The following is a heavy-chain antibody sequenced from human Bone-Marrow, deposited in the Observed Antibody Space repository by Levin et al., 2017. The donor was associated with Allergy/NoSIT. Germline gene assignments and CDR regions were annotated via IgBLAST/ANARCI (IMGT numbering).Heavy chain of an antibody. D-gene: IGHD5-24*01. CDR1: EYTFTDYY. V-gene: IGHV1-46*01. CDR2: INPTGSST. CDR3: ARQVVRVELGTMSDSGMDV. Sequence: RGESLKISCKASEYTFTDYYIHWVRQAPGQGPEWMGVINPTGSSTTYSRKIEGRVTLTRDTSTSTVYMDLSSLRSEDTAVYYCARQVVRVELGTMSDSGMDVWGQGTTLIVSS. J-gene: IGHJ6*02.